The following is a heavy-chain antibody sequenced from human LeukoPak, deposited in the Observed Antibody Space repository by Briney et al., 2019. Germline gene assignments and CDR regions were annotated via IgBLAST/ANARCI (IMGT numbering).Heavy chain of an antibody. V-gene: IGHV3-30*04. D-gene: IGHD6-19*01. CDR3: PLSGWSH. CDR2: ISYDGSNK. Sequence: GGSLRLSCAASGFTFSSYAMHWVRQAPGKGLECVAVISYDGSNKYYADSVKGRFTISRDNSKNTLYLQMNSLRAEDTAVYYCPLSGWSHWGQGTLVTVSS. J-gene: IGHJ4*02. CDR1: GFTFSSYA.